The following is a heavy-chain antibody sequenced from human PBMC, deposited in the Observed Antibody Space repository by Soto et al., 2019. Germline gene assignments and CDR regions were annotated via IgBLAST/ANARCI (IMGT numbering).Heavy chain of an antibody. CDR2: INHSGNT. D-gene: IGHD1-26*01. CDR1: GKSLSGYY. J-gene: IGHJ4*02. Sequence: QVQLQQWGAGLLKPSETLSLTCAVYGKSLSGYYWSWSRQPPGKAVEWIGEINHSGNTNYNQSLMSRVNISVDTSKNQLFLNMSSVTAADTAMYYCARHHVRGRTIAGAAEFWGQGTLVTVSS. V-gene: IGHV4-34*01. CDR3: ARHHVRGRTIAGAAEF.